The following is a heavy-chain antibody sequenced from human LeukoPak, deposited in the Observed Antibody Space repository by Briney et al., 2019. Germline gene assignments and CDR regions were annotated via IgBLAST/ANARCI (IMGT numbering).Heavy chain of an antibody. CDR1: GFTFSSYA. CDR2: ISSSSSYI. J-gene: IGHJ4*02. V-gene: IGHV3-21*01. D-gene: IGHD4-23*01. CDR3: ARGTTLAGLTAS. Sequence: GGSLRLSCAASGFTFSSYAMSWVRQAPGKGLEWVSSISSSSSYIYYADSVKGRFTISRDNAKNSLYLQMNSLRAEDTAVYYCARGTTLAGLTASWGQGTLVTVSS.